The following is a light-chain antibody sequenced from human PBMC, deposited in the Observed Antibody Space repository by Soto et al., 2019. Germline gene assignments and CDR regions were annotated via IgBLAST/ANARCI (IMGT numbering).Light chain of an antibody. CDR1: QFISTY. CDR3: QQSYSTPIT. J-gene: IGKJ5*01. Sequence: IQMTQSPSSLSASVGDTVTITCRPSQFISTYLNWYQKKPGKAPNLLIYTTSSLHSGVPSRFSGSGSGTDFTLTISSLQPEDFATYYCQQSYSTPITFGQGTRLEIK. V-gene: IGKV1-39*01. CDR2: TTS.